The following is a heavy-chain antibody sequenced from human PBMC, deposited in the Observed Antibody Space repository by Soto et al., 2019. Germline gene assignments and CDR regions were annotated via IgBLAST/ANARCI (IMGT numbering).Heavy chain of an antibody. J-gene: IGHJ4*01. CDR1: GYTFSYYD. Sequence: ASVKVSCKASGYTFSYYDMNWVRQATGQGPEWIGWVNPNNGDTGYAQKFQGRVTLTTDISTTTAYMELTSLRSEDTAIYYCAKVSRKGSAIDFDYWG. D-gene: IGHD3-10*01. V-gene: IGHV1-8*01. CDR2: VNPNNGDT. CDR3: AKVSRKGSAIDFDY.